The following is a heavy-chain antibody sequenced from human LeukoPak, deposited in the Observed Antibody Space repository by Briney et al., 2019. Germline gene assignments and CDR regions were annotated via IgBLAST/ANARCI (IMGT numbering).Heavy chain of an antibody. CDR2: IFYNGNT. D-gene: IGHD3/OR15-3a*01. CDR1: GGSINSGAYY. J-gene: IGHJ5*02. CDR3: ARDRRVMMFGLATHRWFDP. Sequence: SETLSLTCTVSGGSINSGAYYWSWIRQHPGKGLEWIGYIFYNGNTFYNPSLQSRVTISMDTSQNQFSLKLSSVTAADTAVYFCARDRRVMMFGLATHRWFDPWGQGTLVTVSS. V-gene: IGHV4-31*03.